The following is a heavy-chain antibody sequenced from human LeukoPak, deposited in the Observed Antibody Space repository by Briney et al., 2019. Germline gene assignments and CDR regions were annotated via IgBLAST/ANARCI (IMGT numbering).Heavy chain of an antibody. CDR1: GYTFTSHD. CDR3: AMYYYDCSGPYVGAFDI. V-gene: IGHV1-8*01. CDR2: MNPNSGHT. J-gene: IGHJ3*02. D-gene: IGHD3-22*01. Sequence: ASVKVSCKASGYTFTSHDVNWLRQATGQGLEWLGWMNPNSGHTGFAQKFQGRVTMTRDTSISTAYMELSSLRSEDTAMYYCAMYYYDCSGPYVGAFDIWGQGTMVTVSS.